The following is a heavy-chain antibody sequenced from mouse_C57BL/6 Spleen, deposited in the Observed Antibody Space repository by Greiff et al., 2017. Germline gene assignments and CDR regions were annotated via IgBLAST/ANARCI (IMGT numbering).Heavy chain of an antibody. CDR2: IHPNSGST. Sequence: QVQLQQPGAELVKPGASVKLSCKASGYTFTSYWMHWVKQRPGQGLEWIGMIHPNSGSTNYNEKFKSKATLTVDKSSSTAYMQLSSLTSEDSAVYYCARFDYDYDYAMDYWGQGPSVTVSS. J-gene: IGHJ4*01. V-gene: IGHV1-64*01. CDR3: ARFDYDYDYAMDY. CDR1: GYTFTSYW. D-gene: IGHD2-4*01.